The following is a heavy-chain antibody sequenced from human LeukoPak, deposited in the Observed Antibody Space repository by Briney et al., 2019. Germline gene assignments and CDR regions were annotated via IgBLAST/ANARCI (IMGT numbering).Heavy chain of an antibody. Sequence: GGSLRLSCAASGFTFSSYAMSWVRQAPGKGLEWVAAISGSGGSTYYADSVKGRFTISRDNSKNTLYLQMNSLRAEDTAVYYCARGPQLYCPNGVCYISNDNWFDPWGQGTLVTVSS. CDR2: ISGSGGST. CDR1: GFTFSSYA. V-gene: IGHV3-23*01. J-gene: IGHJ5*02. D-gene: IGHD2-8*01. CDR3: ARGPQLYCPNGVCYISNDNWFDP.